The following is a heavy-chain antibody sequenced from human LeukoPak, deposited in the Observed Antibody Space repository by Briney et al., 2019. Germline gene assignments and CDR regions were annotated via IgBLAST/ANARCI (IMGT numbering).Heavy chain of an antibody. V-gene: IGHV3-7*01. D-gene: IGHD3-3*01. Sequence: RPGGSLRLSCAASGFTFSSYWMSWVRQAPGKGPQWVASIKQDGSEKYYVDSVKGRFTISRDNAKNSLYLQMNSLRAEDTAVYYCARDSDFWSGYYSGNYFDYWGQGTLVTVSS. J-gene: IGHJ4*02. CDR1: GFTFSSYW. CDR2: IKQDGSEK. CDR3: ARDSDFWSGYYSGNYFDY.